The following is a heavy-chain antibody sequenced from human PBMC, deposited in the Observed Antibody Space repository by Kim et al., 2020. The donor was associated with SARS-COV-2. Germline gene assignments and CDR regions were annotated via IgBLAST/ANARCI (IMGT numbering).Heavy chain of an antibody. D-gene: IGHD2-2*01. J-gene: IGHJ4*02. Sequence: LKSRVNISVDTSKNQFSLKLSSVTAADTAVYYCARALYCSSTSCSSLDYWGQGTLVTVSS. V-gene: IGHV4-34*01. CDR3: ARALYCSSTSCSSLDY.